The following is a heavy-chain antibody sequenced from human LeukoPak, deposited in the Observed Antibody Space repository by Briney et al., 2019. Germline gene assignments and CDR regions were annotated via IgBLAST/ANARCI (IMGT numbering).Heavy chain of an antibody. Sequence: ASVKVSCKASGYTFTSYYMHWVRQAPGQGLEWMGIINPSGGSTSYAQKFQGRVTMTRDTSTSTVYMELNSLRAEDTAVYYCAKEITMIVPFDYWGQGTLVTVSS. CDR2: INPSGGST. CDR1: GYTFTSYY. CDR3: AKEITMIVPFDY. D-gene: IGHD3-22*01. V-gene: IGHV1-46*01. J-gene: IGHJ4*02.